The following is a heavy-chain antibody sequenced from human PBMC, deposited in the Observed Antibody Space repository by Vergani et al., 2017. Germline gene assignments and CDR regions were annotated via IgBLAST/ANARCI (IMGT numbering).Heavy chain of an antibody. Sequence: QSQLVQSGAEVRKPGASLKVSCKSFNYTFRSFGITWVRQAPGQGLEWMGWISGFSGDTNYAQKFQDRVTMTTDTSTATAYMELRNLRSDDTAVYYCARGGGQTALDLWGQGTLVTVSS. CDR2: ISGFSGDT. CDR1: NYTFRSFG. D-gene: IGHD5-18*01. V-gene: IGHV1-18*01. J-gene: IGHJ4*02. CDR3: ARGGGQTALDL.